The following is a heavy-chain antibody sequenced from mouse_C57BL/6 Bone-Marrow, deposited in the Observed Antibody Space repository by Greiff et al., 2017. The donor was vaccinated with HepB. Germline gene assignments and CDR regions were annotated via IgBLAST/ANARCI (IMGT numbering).Heavy chain of an antibody. CDR2: ISGGGGNT. J-gene: IGHJ1*03. CDR1: GFTFSSYT. V-gene: IGHV5-9*01. CDR3: ASPLITTVVATDFDV. D-gene: IGHD1-1*01. Sequence: DVKLVESGGGLVKPGGSLKLSCAASGFTFSSYTMSWVRQTPEKRLEWVATISGGGGNTYYPDSVKGRFTISRDNAKNTLYLQMSSLRSEDTALYYCASPLITTVVATDFDVWGTGTTVTVSS.